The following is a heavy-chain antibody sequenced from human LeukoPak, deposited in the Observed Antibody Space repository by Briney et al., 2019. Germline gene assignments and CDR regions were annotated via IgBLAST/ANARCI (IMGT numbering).Heavy chain of an antibody. D-gene: IGHD1-26*01. Sequence: PSETLSLTCTVSGDSFSSVSYYWSWIRQPAGKGLEWIGRIYATGSTNYSPSLKSRVTISVDTSRNQFSLKLSSVTAADTAVYYCARGGLLNWFDPWGQGTLVTVSS. V-gene: IGHV4-61*02. CDR3: ARGGLLNWFDP. CDR2: IYATGST. CDR1: GDSFSSVSYY. J-gene: IGHJ5*02.